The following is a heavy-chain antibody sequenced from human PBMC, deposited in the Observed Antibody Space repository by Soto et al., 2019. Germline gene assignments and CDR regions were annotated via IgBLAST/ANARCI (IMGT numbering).Heavy chain of an antibody. V-gene: IGHV3-33*01. J-gene: IGHJ4*02. CDR2: IWYDGSNK. CDR1: GFTFSSYG. CDR3: ARMKIYCSSTSCHYPTDY. D-gene: IGHD2-2*01. Sequence: QVQLVESGGGVVQPGRSLRLSCAASGFTFSSYGMHWVRQAPGKGLEWVAVIWYDGSNKYYADSVKGRFTISRDNSKNTLYLQMISLRAEDTAVYYCARMKIYCSSTSCHYPTDYWGQGTLVTVSS.